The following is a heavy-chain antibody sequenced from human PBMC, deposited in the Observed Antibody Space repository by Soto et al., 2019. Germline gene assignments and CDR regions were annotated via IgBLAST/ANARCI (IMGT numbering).Heavy chain of an antibody. J-gene: IGHJ6*02. V-gene: IGHV3-74*01. CDR1: GFTFSSYW. CDR3: ARTVAHYYYGMDV. CDR2: INSDGSST. D-gene: IGHD4-17*01. Sequence: GGSLRLSCAASGFTFSSYWMHWVRQAPGKGLVWVSRINSDGSSTSYADSVKGRFTISRDNAKNTLYLQMNSLRAEDTAVYYCARTVAHYYYGMDVWGQGTTVTVSS.